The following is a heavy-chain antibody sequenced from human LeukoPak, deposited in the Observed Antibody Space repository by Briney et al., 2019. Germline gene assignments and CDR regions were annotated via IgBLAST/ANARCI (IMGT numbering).Heavy chain of an antibody. CDR2: ISSSSSTI. CDR1: GFTFSSYS. D-gene: IGHD1-26*01. V-gene: IGHV3-48*01. J-gene: IGHJ4*02. CDR3: AKVPGWAIRVGAGYYFDY. Sequence: GGSLRLSCAASGFTFSSYSMNWVRQAPGKGLEWVSYISSSSSTIYYADSVKGRFTISRDNSKNTLYLQMNSLRAEDTAVYYCAKVPGWAIRVGAGYYFDYWGQGTLVTVSS.